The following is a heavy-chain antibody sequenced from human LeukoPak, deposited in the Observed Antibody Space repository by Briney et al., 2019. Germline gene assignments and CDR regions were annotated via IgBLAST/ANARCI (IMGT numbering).Heavy chain of an antibody. J-gene: IGHJ4*02. Sequence: GGSLRLSCAASGFTVNSNYMSWVRQAPGKGLEWVAVIYSGGSIYYADSAKGRFTISRDNSKNAVFLQMNSLRAEDTAVYYCARGMYYYDTAGHYNRYYFDCWGQGTLVTVSS. CDR2: IYSGGSI. D-gene: IGHD3-22*01. V-gene: IGHV3-66*01. CDR3: ARGMYYYDTAGHYNRYYFDC. CDR1: GFTVNSNY.